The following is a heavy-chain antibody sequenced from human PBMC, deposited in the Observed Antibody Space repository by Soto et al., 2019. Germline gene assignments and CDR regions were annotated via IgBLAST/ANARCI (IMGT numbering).Heavy chain of an antibody. V-gene: IGHV1-3*01. J-gene: IGHJ3*02. CDR3: ARAPPIAGSWADAFDI. D-gene: IGHD6-13*01. Sequence: GASVKVSCKASGYTFTSYAMHWVRQAPGQRLEWMGWINAGNGNTKYSQKFQGRVTITRDTSASTAYMELSSLRSEDTAVYYCARAPPIAGSWADAFDIWGQGTMVT. CDR1: GYTFTSYA. CDR2: INAGNGNT.